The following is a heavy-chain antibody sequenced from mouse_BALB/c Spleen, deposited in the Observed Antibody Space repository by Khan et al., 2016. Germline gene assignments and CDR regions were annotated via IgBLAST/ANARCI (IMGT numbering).Heavy chain of an antibody. J-gene: IGHJ2*01. Sequence: VQLQESGPELVKPGASVKISCKASGYSFTSYYIHWVKQRPGQGLEWIGWIFPGSGNTKYNEKFKGKATLTADTSSSTAYMQLSSLTSEDSAVYLCARSYYYGSPYDFVSWGQGTTLTVSS. CDR2: IFPGSGNT. V-gene: IGHV1-66*01. D-gene: IGHD1-1*01. CDR3: ARSYYYGSPYDFVS. CDR1: GYSFTSYY.